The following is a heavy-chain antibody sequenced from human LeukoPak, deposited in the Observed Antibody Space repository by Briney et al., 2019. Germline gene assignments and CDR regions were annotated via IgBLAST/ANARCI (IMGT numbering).Heavy chain of an antibody. V-gene: IGHV1-8*02. J-gene: IGHJ3*02. CDR3: ARLRDGYLTSAFDI. CDR1: GYTFTSYY. Sequence: ASVKVSCKASGYTFTSYYMHWVRQATGQGLEWMGWMNPNSGNTGYAQKFQGRVTMTRNTSISTAYMELSSLRSEDTAVYYCARLRDGYLTSAFDIWGQGTMVTVSS. D-gene: IGHD5-24*01. CDR2: MNPNSGNT.